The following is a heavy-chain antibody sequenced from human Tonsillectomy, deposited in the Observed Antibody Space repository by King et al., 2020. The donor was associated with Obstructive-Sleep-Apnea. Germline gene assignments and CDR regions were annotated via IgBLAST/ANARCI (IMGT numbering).Heavy chain of an antibody. J-gene: IGHJ4*02. CDR2: IYYSGST. CDR1: GGSISSSSSY. V-gene: IGHV4-39*07. D-gene: IGHD3-3*01. Sequence: QLQESGPGLVKPSETLSLTCTVSGGSISSSSSYWGWIRQPPGKGLEWIGSIYYSGSTYFNPSLKSRLIISLDTSKNQFSLKLSSVTAADTAVYYCARGTYDFWTGYPWTYFDYWGQGTLVTVSS. CDR3: ARGTYDFWTGYPWTYFDY.